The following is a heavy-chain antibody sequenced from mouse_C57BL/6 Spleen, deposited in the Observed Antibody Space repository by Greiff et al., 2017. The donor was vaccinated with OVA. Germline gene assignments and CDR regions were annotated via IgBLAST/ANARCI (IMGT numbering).Heavy chain of an antibody. CDR1: GYTFTDYN. Sequence: EVQLQESGPELVKPGASVKIPCKASGYTFTDYNMDWVKQSHGQSLEWIGDINPNNGGTIYNQKFKGKATLTVDKSSSTAYMELRSLASEDTAVYYCARDLYAMDYWGQGTSVTVSS. J-gene: IGHJ4*01. V-gene: IGHV1-18*01. CDR3: ARDLYAMDY. CDR2: INPNNGGT.